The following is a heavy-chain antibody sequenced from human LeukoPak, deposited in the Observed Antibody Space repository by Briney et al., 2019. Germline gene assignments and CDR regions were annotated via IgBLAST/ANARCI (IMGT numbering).Heavy chain of an antibody. V-gene: IGHV3-23*01. D-gene: IGHD2-15*01. Sequence: PGESLRLSCAASGFTFSSYAMSWVRQAPGKGLEWVPAISGSGGNTYYADSVKGRFTISRDNSKNTLYLQMNSLRAEDTAVYYCAKDVVAAHPWYFDYWGQGTLVTVSS. CDR1: GFTFSSYA. J-gene: IGHJ4*02. CDR3: AKDVVAAHPWYFDY. CDR2: ISGSGGNT.